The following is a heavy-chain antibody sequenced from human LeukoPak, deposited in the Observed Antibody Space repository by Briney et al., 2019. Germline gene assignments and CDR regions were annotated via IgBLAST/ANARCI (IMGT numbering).Heavy chain of an antibody. V-gene: IGHV4-30-4*08. D-gene: IGHD2-15*01. CDR3: ARDCSGGSCYGAFDI. CDR1: GGSISSSSYY. Sequence: SETLSLTCTVSGGSISSSSYYWGWIRQPPGKGLEWIGYIYDSGSTYYNPSLKSRITISVDTSENRFSLKLSSVTATDTAVYYCARDCSGGSCYGAFDIWGQGTMVTVSS. J-gene: IGHJ3*02. CDR2: IYDSGST.